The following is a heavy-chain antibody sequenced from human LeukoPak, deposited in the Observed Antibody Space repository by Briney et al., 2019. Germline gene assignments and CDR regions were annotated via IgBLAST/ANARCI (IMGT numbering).Heavy chain of an antibody. D-gene: IGHD3-22*01. J-gene: IGHJ4*02. CDR2: ITGSGGGT. Sequence: GGSLRLSCAASGFTFSSYGMSWVRQAPGKGLEWVSAITGSGGGTYYADSVKGRFTISRDKSKNTLYVQMNSLRADDTAVYYCTKDASYAREFDNSGFFIDWGQGTLVTVSS. CDR3: TKDASYAREFDNSGFFID. CDR1: GFTFSSYG. V-gene: IGHV3-23*01.